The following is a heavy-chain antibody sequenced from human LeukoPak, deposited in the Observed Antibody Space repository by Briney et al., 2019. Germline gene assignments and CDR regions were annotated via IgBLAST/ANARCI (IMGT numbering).Heavy chain of an antibody. CDR1: GFTFSSYA. CDR3: TTMVRGVIIENDY. D-gene: IGHD3-10*01. V-gene: IGHV3-20*04. Sequence: GGSLRLSCAASGFTFSSYAMSWVRQAPGKGLEWVSGINWNGGSTGYADSVKGRFTISRDNAKNSLYLQMNSLRAEDTALYYCTTMVRGVIIENDYWGQGTLVTVSS. J-gene: IGHJ4*02. CDR2: INWNGGST.